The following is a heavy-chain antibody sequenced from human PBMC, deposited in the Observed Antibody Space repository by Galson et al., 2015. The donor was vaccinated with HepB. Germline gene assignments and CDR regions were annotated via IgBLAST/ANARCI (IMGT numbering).Heavy chain of an antibody. CDR3: ASVCSSTSCDNGVDDAFDI. Sequence: SVKVSCKASGYTFTSYGISWVRQAPGQGLEWMGWISAYNGNTNYAQKLQGRVTMTTDTSTSTAYMELRSLRSDDTAVYYCASVCSSTSCDNGVDDAFDIWGQGTMVTVSS. V-gene: IGHV1-18*04. CDR2: ISAYNGNT. J-gene: IGHJ3*02. CDR1: GYTFTSYG. D-gene: IGHD2-2*02.